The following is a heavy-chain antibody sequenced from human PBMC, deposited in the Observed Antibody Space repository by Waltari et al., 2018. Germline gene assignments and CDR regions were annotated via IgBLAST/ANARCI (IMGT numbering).Heavy chain of an antibody. CDR3: ATSPLRFLEWVNWFDP. CDR2: VDPEDGET. J-gene: IGHJ5*02. CDR1: GYTFTDYY. D-gene: IGHD3-3*01. Sequence: EVQLVQSGAEVKKPGATVKISCKASGYTFTDYYMHWVQQAPGKGLEWMGRVDPEDGETIDAEKFQCRVTITVDTSTDTAYMELTSLRSEDTAVYYCATSPLRFLEWVNWFDPWGQGTLVTVSS. V-gene: IGHV1-69-2*01.